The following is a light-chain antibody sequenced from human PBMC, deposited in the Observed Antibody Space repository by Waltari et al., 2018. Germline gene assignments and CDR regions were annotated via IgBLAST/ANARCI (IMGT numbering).Light chain of an antibody. CDR1: RSDVGGYHY. CDR3: SSYTSSSTLV. Sequence: QSALPQPASVSGSPGQSITISCTRTRSDVGGYHYASWYQQHPGKAPKLMIYEVSTRRSGVSNRFSGSKSGNTASLTISGLQAEDEADYYCSSYTSSSTLVFGGGTKLTVL. J-gene: IGLJ2*01. CDR2: EVS. V-gene: IGLV2-14*01.